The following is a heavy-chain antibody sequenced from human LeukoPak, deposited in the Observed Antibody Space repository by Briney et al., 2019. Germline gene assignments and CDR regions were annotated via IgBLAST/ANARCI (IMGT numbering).Heavy chain of an antibody. J-gene: IGHJ3*02. Sequence: SETLSLTCTVSGGSISSYYWSWIRQPPGKGLEWIGYIYYSGSTNHNPSLKSRVTISVDTSKNQFSLKLSSVTAADTAVYYCARSRKQTYYDFWSGSTDAFDIWGQGTMVTVSS. CDR2: IYYSGST. V-gene: IGHV4-59*01. D-gene: IGHD3-3*01. CDR1: GGSISSYY. CDR3: ARSRKQTYYDFWSGSTDAFDI.